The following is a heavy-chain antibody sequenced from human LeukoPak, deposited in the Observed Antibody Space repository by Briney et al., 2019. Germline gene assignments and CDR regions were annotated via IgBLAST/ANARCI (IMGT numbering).Heavy chain of an antibody. CDR2: IYYSGST. J-gene: IGHJ5*02. CDR3: ARGTMVRGFGP. Sequence: PSETLSLTCTVSGGSISSGGYYWSWIRQHPGKGLEWIGYIYYSGSTYYNPPLKSRVTISVDTSKDQFSLKLSSVTAADTAVYYCARGTMVRGFGPWGQGTLVTVSS. D-gene: IGHD3-10*01. CDR1: GGSISSGGYY. V-gene: IGHV4-31*03.